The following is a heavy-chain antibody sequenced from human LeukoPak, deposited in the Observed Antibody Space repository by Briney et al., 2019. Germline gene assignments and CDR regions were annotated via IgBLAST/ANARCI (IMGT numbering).Heavy chain of an antibody. CDR3: ARDGGRVEFDY. J-gene: IGHJ4*02. CDR1: GFTFSSYS. V-gene: IGHV3-21*01. CDR2: ISSSSSYI. Sequence: GGSLRLSCAASGFTFSSYSMNWVRQAPGRGLEWVSSISSSSSYIYYADSVKGRFTISRDNAKNSLYLQMNSLRAEDTAVYYCARDGGRVEFDYWGQGTLVTVSS. D-gene: IGHD3-3*01.